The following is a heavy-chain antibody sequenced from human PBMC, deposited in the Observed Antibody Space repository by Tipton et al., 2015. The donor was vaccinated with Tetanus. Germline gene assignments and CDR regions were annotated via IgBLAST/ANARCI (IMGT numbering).Heavy chain of an antibody. J-gene: IGHJ3*02. CDR3: VRDHARACGGDCYPGGFDI. CDR2: ICYSGST. V-gene: IGHV4-30-4*01. CDR1: GGSISNSNFY. Sequence: TLSLTCTVSGGSISNSNFYWSWIRQPPGKGLEWIGYICYSGSTYHNPSLKGRVTVSLDTSKNQFSLRLTSVTDADTAVYYCVRDHARACGGDCYPGGFDIWGQGTMVSVSS. D-gene: IGHD2-21*02.